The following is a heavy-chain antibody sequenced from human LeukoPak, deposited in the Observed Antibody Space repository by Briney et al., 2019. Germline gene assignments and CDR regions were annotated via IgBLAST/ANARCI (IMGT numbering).Heavy chain of an antibody. V-gene: IGHV1-2*02. CDR2: INPNGGGT. J-gene: IGHJ4*02. D-gene: IGHD7-27*01. CDR1: GYTFSGYY. Sequence: ASVKVSCKASGYTFSGYYIHWVRQAPGQGLEWMAWINPNGGGTNYAQKFQGRVAVTRDSSISTAYMELSGLTSDDTAVFYCARGTGAPNYFDYWGQGTLVTVSS. CDR3: ARGTGAPNYFDY.